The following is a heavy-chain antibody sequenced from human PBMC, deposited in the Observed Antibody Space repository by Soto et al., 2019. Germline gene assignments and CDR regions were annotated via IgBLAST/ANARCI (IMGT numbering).Heavy chain of an antibody. CDR2: ISYDGSNK. CDR1: GFSFSSYA. V-gene: IGHV3-30*18. D-gene: IGHD6-13*01. Sequence: QEQLVESGGGVVQPGRSLRLSCAASGFSFSSYAMYWVRQAPGKGLEWVAVISYDGSNKYYADSVKGRFTISRDNSKNTLYLQMNSLRAEDTAVYYCAKAIIAAAGTGSYFDYWGQGTLVTVSS. J-gene: IGHJ4*02. CDR3: AKAIIAAAGTGSYFDY.